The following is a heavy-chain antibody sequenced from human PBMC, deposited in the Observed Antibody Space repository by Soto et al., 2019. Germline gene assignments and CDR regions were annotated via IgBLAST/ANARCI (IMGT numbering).Heavy chain of an antibody. CDR3: ARGGDGYYYYYMDV. D-gene: IGHD3-16*01. Sequence: ASVKVSCKTSGYTFTSFGISWMRQAPGQGLEWMGWITAYNGDTNYAQKLQGRVSMTTDTSTNTAYMELSRLRSDDTAVYYCARGGDGYYYYYMDVWGKGTTVTVSS. CDR2: ITAYNGDT. V-gene: IGHV1-18*01. CDR1: GYTFTSFG. J-gene: IGHJ6*03.